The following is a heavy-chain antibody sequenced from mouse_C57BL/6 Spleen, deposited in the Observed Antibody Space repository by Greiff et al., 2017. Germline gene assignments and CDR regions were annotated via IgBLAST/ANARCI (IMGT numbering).Heavy chain of an antibody. CDR1: GYTFTSYW. V-gene: IGHV1-59*01. J-gene: IGHJ4*01. CDR2: IDPSDSYT. CDR3: ARWAYYSNDYAMDY. Sequence: VQLQQPGAELVRPGTSVKLSCKASGYTFTSYWMHWVKQRPGQGLEWIGVIDPSDSYTNYNQKFKGKATLTVDTSSSTAYMQLSSLTSEDSAVYYCARWAYYSNDYAMDYWGQGTSVTVSS. D-gene: IGHD2-5*01.